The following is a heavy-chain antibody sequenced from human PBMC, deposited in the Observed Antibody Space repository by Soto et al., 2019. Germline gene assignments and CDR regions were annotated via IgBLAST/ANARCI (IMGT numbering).Heavy chain of an antibody. D-gene: IGHD3-9*01. CDR1: GYTFTGYY. CDR3: ARGPDLVMKYYYYYGMDV. CDR2: INPNSGGT. J-gene: IGHJ6*02. Sequence: QVQLVQSGAEVKKPGASVKVSCKASGYTFTGYYMHWVRQAPGHGLEWMGWINPNSGGTNYAQKFQGRVTMTRDTSISTAYKELGRLRSDDTAVYYCARGPDLVMKYYYYYGMDVWGQGTTVTASS. V-gene: IGHV1-2*02.